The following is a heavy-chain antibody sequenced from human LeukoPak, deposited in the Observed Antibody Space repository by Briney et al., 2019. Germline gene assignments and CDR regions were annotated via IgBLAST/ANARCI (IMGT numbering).Heavy chain of an antibody. D-gene: IGHD4-17*01. CDR3: AKDRTVTNWFDP. CDR1: GFTFSSYE. Sequence: GGSLRLSCAASGFTFSSYEMNWVRQAPGKGLEWVSYISSSGSTIYYADSVKGRFTISRDNSKNTLYLQMNSLRAEDTAVYYCAKDRTVTNWFDPWGQGTLVTVSS. J-gene: IGHJ5*02. CDR2: ISSSGSTI. V-gene: IGHV3-48*03.